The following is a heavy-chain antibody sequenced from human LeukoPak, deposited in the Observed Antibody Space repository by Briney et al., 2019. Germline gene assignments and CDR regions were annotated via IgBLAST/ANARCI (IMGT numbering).Heavy chain of an antibody. J-gene: IGHJ5*02. V-gene: IGHV3-21*01. CDR2: ISDASRNI. Sequence: PGGSLRLSCAASGFSFGTYRMNWVRQAPGKGLEWVSSISDASRNIYYADSVKGRFTVPRDNAKSSLYLQMNSLRAEDTAVYYCARTDYYYSYFDPWGQGTLVTVSS. CDR1: GFSFGTYR. D-gene: IGHD3-22*01. CDR3: ARTDYYYSYFDP.